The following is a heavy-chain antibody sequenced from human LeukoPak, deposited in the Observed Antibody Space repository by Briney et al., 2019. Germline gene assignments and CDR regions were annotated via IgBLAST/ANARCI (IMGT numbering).Heavy chain of an antibody. J-gene: IGHJ4*02. CDR1: GGSISSYY. Sequence: PSETLSLTCTVSGGSISSYYWSWIRQPPGKGLEWIGYIYYSGSTNYNPSLKSRVTISVDTSKNQFSLKLSSVTAADTAVYYCASVTVTTLSALFDYWGQGTLVTVSS. CDR2: IYYSGST. CDR3: ASVTVTTLSALFDY. D-gene: IGHD4-11*01. V-gene: IGHV4-59*01.